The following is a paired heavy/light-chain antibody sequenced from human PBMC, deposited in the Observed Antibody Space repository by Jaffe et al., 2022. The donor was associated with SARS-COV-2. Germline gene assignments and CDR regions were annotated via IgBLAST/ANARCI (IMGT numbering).Light chain of an antibody. Sequence: EIVMTQSPATLSVSPGERATLSCRASQSVSSNLAWYQQKPGQAPRLLIYGASTRATGIPARFSGSGSGTEFTLTISSLQSEDFAVYYCQQYNNWPITFGQGTRLEIK. V-gene: IGKV3-15*01. J-gene: IGKJ5*01. CDR3: QQYNNWPIT. CDR2: GAS. CDR1: QSVSSN.
Heavy chain of an antibody. J-gene: IGHJ5*02. CDR1: GGSFSGYY. CDR2: INHSGST. V-gene: IGHV4-34*01. Sequence: QVQLQQWGAGLLKPSETLSLTCAVYGGSFSGYYWSWIRQPPGKGLEWIGEINHSGSTNYNPSLKSRVTISVDTSKNQFSLKLSSVTAADTAVYYCARGAQGGSSWTRRRTYNWFDPWGQGTLVTVSS. CDR3: ARGAQGGSSWTRRRTYNWFDP. D-gene: IGHD6-13*01.